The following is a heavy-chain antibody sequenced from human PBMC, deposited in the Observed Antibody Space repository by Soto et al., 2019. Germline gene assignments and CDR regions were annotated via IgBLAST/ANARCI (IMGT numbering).Heavy chain of an antibody. Sequence: QITLKESGPTLVKPTQTLTLTCTFSGFSVSTRGVGVGWIRQPPGKALEWLALIYWDDDKRYRPSLKSRLSLTKDTTKNPVVRTMTNMDPVDTGTYYCAHKGDGYRGFKYWGQGPLVTVSS. CDR2: IYWDDDK. CDR1: GFSVSTRGVG. D-gene: IGHD5-12*01. CDR3: AHKGDGYRGFKY. V-gene: IGHV2-5*02. J-gene: IGHJ4*02.